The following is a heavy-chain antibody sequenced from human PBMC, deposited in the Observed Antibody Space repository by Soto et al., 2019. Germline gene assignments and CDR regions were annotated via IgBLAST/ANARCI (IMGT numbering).Heavy chain of an antibody. CDR2: ISYDGISK. V-gene: IGHV3-30-3*01. J-gene: IGHJ4*02. D-gene: IGHD3-22*01. Sequence: QVQLVESGGGVVQPGRSLRLSCAASGFTFSSYAMHWVRQAPGKGLEWVAVISYDGISKHYADSVKGRFSISRDDSKNTLYVLMNSLRAEDTAVYYCAKDGYLDTYYFDYWGQGTLVTVSS. CDR1: GFTFSSYA. CDR3: AKDGYLDTYYFDY.